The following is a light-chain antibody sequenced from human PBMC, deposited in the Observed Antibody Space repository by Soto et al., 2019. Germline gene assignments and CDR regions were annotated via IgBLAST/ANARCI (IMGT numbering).Light chain of an antibody. J-gene: IGLJ1*01. CDR1: SSNIGADYD. Sequence: QSVLTQPPSVSGAPGQRATISCTGSSSNIGADYDVHWYQQLPGTAPKLLIYGNSNRPSGVPDRFSGSKSGTSASLAITGLQAEDEADYYCQSYDSSLSGYYVFGTGTKVTVL. CDR2: GNS. CDR3: QSYDSSLSGYYV. V-gene: IGLV1-40*01.